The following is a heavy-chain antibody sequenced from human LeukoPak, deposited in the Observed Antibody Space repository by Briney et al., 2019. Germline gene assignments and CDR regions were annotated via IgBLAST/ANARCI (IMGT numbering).Heavy chain of an antibody. CDR3: ARDKRHSYGRYFDP. D-gene: IGHD5-18*01. Sequence: PSETLSLTCSVSGDSISTYHWNWIRKPPGKGLEWIGYMQSTGNSNYNPSLKNRVNIFVDMSKNQSVLNLRSVTAADTAVYYCARDKRHSYGRYFDPWGQGMLVTVSS. J-gene: IGHJ4*02. CDR1: GDSISTYH. CDR2: MQSTGNS. V-gene: IGHV4-59*01.